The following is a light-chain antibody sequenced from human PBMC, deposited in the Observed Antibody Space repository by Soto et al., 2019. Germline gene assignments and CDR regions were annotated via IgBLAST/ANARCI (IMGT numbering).Light chain of an antibody. J-gene: IGKJ1*01. CDR3: QQYFEWPPMT. CDR1: QSVSSY. CDR2: GAS. V-gene: IGKV3-15*01. Sequence: PGERATRSCRFSQSVSSYLAWSQQKPGQAPRLLIYGASTRAAGISDRFRGSGSGTEFTLTISSLRSEDSAIYYCQQYFEWPPMTFGQGTMV.